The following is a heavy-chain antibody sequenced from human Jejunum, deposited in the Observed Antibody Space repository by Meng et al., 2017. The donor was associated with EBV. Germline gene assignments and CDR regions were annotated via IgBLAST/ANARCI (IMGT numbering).Heavy chain of an antibody. CDR3: ARVVDYYERSGYPNF. D-gene: IGHD3-22*01. V-gene: IGHV4-61*01. CDR1: GGSVITVSSY. CDR2: IYYSGNT. Sequence: HVSGQGLVNPPATLSLTSTFSGGSVITVSSYWSWIRQSPGEGLELIGYIYYSGNTNYNPSLKSRATITVDTSKNQFSLKLSSVTAVDTAVYYCARVVDYYERSGYPNFWGQGTLVTVSS. J-gene: IGHJ4*02.